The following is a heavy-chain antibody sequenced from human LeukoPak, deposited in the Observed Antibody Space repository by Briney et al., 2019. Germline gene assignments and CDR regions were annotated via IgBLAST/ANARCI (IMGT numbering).Heavy chain of an antibody. CDR2: IKQDGSEK. V-gene: IGHV3-7*02. J-gene: IGHJ4*02. D-gene: IGHD3-10*01. Sequence: GGSLRLSCAASGFTFSMYWMSWVRQAPGKGLEWVANIKQDGSEKYYVDSVKGRFTISRDNAKNSLYLQMHSLRAEDTAVYYCASRPPPSRGPYDYWGQGTLVTVSS. CDR1: GFTFSMYW. CDR3: ASRPPPSRGPYDY.